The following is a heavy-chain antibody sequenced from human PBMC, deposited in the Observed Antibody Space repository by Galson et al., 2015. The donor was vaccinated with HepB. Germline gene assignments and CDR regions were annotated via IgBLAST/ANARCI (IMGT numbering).Heavy chain of an antibody. CDR2: INDSGDRT. D-gene: IGHD6-13*01. V-gene: IGHV3-23*01. CDR3: ARGNRATAGIMDV. J-gene: IGHJ6*02. Sequence: SLRLSCAASGFTFSSSAMTWVRQAPGEGLEWVSSINDSGDRTFYADPVKGRFTVSRDNSKNTLYLQMNSLRTEDAAIYYCARGNRATAGIMDVCGPGTTVTVS. CDR1: GFTFSSSA.